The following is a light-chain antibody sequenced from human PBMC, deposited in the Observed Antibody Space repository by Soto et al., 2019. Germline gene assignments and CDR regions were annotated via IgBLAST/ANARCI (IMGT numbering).Light chain of an antibody. CDR1: SSNIGRNT. Sequence: QSVVTQPPSASATPGQRVTIACSGSSSNIGRNTVHWYQQLPGTTPKLLIYSNDQRPSGVPDRFSGSKSGSSASLAISGLQSEDEADYYCAAWDDSLNGVVFGGGTKLTVL. J-gene: IGLJ2*01. CDR2: SND. CDR3: AAWDDSLNGVV. V-gene: IGLV1-44*01.